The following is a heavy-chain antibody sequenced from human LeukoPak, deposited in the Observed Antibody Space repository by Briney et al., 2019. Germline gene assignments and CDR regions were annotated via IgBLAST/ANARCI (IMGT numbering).Heavy chain of an antibody. CDR2: IYYSGST. Sequence: PSQTLSLTCTVSGCSISSGDYSWSWIRQPPGKGLEWIGYIYYSGSTYYNPSLKSRVTISVDTSKNQFSLKLSSVTAADTAVYYCARDGGYDYSNYVFDYWGQGTLVTVSS. D-gene: IGHD4-11*01. CDR3: ARDGGYDYSNYVFDY. V-gene: IGHV4-30-4*01. CDR1: GCSISSGDYS. J-gene: IGHJ4*02.